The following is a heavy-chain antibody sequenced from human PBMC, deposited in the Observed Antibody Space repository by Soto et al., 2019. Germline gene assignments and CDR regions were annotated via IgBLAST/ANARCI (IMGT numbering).Heavy chain of an antibody. D-gene: IGHD6-13*01. CDR1: GFTFSSYA. CDR2: ISGGGGGT. J-gene: IGHJ5*02. V-gene: IGHV3-23*01. CDR3: TSGDRAAAGVNWFDP. Sequence: EVQLWESGGGLVQPGGSLRLSCAASGFTFSSYAMSWVRQAPGKGLEWVAVISGGGGGTYYADSVQGRFTISRDSSKNTLYLPMNSLRAEDTAVYYCTSGDRAAAGVNWFDPWGQGTLVTVSS.